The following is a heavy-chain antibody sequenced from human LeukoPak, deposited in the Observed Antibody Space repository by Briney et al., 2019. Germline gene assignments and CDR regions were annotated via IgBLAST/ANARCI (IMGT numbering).Heavy chain of an antibody. CDR1: GGSISSGGYY. D-gene: IGHD4-17*01. CDR2: IYTSGST. Sequence: PSETLSLTCTVSGGSISSGGYYWTWIRQPAGKGLEWIVRIYTSGSTNYNPSLKSRVPISVDTSKNQFSLKLSSVTAADTAVYFCARGNDYGDIPFDYWGQGTLVTVSS. V-gene: IGHV4-61*02. J-gene: IGHJ4*02. CDR3: ARGNDYGDIPFDY.